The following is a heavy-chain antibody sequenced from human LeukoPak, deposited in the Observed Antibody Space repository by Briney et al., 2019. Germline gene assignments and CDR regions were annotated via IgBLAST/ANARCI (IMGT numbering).Heavy chain of an antibody. CDR1: GDSLSSNSAA. J-gene: IGHJ4*02. D-gene: IGHD3-3*01. Sequence: SQTLSLTCALSGDSLSSNSAAWDWIRPSPSRGLEWRGGTYYRSKWYNDYAVSVKSRITINPDTSKNQFSLQLNSVTPEDTAVYYCARAYDFWSAKGDFDYWGQGTLVTVSS. CDR2: TYYRSKWYN. CDR3: ARAYDFWSAKGDFDY. V-gene: IGHV6-1*01.